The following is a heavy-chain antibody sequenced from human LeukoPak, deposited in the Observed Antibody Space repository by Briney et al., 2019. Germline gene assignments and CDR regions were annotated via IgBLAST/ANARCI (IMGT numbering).Heavy chain of an antibody. Sequence: PGGSLRLSCAASGLTFDDYGMSWVRQAPGKGLEWVSGINWNGGSRGYSDSVKGRFSISRDNAKNSLYLQMNSLRAEDTALYYCAGTLGTYYYYYYMDVWGKGTTVTVSS. CDR2: INWNGGSR. CDR1: GLTFDDYG. CDR3: AGTLGTYYYYYYMDV. V-gene: IGHV3-20*04. J-gene: IGHJ6*03.